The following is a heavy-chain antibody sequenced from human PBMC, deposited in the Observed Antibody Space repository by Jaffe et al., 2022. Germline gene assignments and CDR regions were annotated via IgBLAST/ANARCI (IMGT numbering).Heavy chain of an antibody. CDR3: ARHLTAAGIYYFDY. Sequence: QLQLQESGPGLVKPSETLSLTCTVSGGSISSSSYYWGWIRQPPGKGLEWIGSIYYSGSTYYNPSLKSRVTISVDTSKNQFSLKLSSVTAADTAVYYCARHLTAAGIYYFDYWGQGTLVTVSS. D-gene: IGHD6-13*01. CDR2: IYYSGST. V-gene: IGHV4-39*01. CDR1: GGSISSSSYY. J-gene: IGHJ4*02.